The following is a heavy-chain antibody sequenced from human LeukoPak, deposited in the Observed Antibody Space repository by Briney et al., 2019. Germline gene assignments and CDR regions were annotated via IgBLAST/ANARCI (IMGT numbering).Heavy chain of an antibody. D-gene: IGHD3-22*01. CDR1: GYSISSGYY. Sequence: PSETLSLTCTVSGYSISSGYYWGWIRQPPGKGLARIGSIYHSGSTYYNPSLKSRVTISVDTSKNQFSLKLSSVTAADTAVYYCARARNYYDSSDYYYEGDAFDIWGQGTMVTVSS. CDR2: IYHSGST. CDR3: ARARNYYDSSDYYYEGDAFDI. J-gene: IGHJ3*02. V-gene: IGHV4-38-2*02.